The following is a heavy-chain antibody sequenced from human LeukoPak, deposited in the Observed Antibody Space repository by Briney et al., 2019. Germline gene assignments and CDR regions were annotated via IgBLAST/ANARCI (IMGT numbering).Heavy chain of an antibody. J-gene: IGHJ4*02. D-gene: IGHD5-24*01. CDR3: ARGGGYNLSDY. Sequence: PGGSLRLSCAASGFTFSDYYMSWVSQAPGKGLEWVAYISSSGNNIYYAESVKGRFTICREKGKNSLYMKMKRLRDEDRAVYYCARGGGYNLSDYWGQGTLVTVSS. V-gene: IGHV3-11*04. CDR1: GFTFSDYY. CDR2: ISSSGNNI.